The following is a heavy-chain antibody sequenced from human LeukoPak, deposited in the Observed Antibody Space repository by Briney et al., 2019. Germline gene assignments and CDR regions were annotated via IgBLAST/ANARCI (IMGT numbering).Heavy chain of an antibody. D-gene: IGHD3-3*01. V-gene: IGHV3-53*01. CDR3: ARDTNYYYYGMDV. Sequence: GGSLRPSCAASGFTVSSNYMSWVRQAPGKGLEWVSVIYSGGSTYYADSVKGRFTISRDNSKNTLYLQMNSLRAEDTAVYYCARDTNYYYYGMDVWGQGTTVTVSS. CDR1: GFTVSSNY. CDR2: IYSGGST. J-gene: IGHJ6*02.